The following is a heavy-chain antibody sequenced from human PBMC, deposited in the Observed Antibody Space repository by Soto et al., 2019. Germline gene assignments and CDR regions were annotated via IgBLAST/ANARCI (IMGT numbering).Heavy chain of an antibody. J-gene: IGHJ5*02. CDR3: ARQTGGSPWNWFDP. V-gene: IGHV4-39*01. D-gene: IGHD2-15*01. CDR2: IYYSGST. Sequence: PSETLSLTCTVSGGSISSSSYYWGWIRQPPGKGLDWIGSIYYSGSTYYNPSLKSRVTISVDTSKNQFSLKLSSVTAADTAVYYCARQTGGSPWNWFDPWGQGTLVTVSS. CDR1: GGSISSSSYY.